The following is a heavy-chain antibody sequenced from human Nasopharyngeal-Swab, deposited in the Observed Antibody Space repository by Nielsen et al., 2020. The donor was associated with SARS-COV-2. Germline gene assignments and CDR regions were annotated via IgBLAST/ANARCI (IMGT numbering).Heavy chain of an antibody. CDR1: GYSISSCYY. D-gene: IGHD3-3*02. V-gene: IGHV4-38-2*02. Sequence: SETLSLTCTVSGYSISSCYYWGWLRQPPGEGLEWLASIYHSGNTYYNPSLKGLVTISVDTSKNQFSLKLNFVAAADTALYFCVHFWFPGFWGQGTLVTVSS. CDR3: VHFWFPGF. J-gene: IGHJ4*02. CDR2: IYHSGNT.